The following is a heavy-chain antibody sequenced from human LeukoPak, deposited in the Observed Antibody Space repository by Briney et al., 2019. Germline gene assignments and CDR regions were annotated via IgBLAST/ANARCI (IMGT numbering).Heavy chain of an antibody. D-gene: IGHD3-3*01. CDR1: GFTFSSYG. CDR2: ISTTGGST. J-gene: IGHJ4*02. Sequence: GGSLRLSCAASGFTFSSYGMSWVRQAPGKGLEWVSAISTTGGSTYYADSVKGRFTISRDNAKNSLYLQMNSLRAEDTAVYYCAKDKVSISYYWGQGTLVTVSS. CDR3: AKDKVSISYY. V-gene: IGHV3-23*01.